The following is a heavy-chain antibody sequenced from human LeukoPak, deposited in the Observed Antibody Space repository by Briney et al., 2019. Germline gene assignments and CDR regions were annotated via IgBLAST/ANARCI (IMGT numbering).Heavy chain of an antibody. CDR1: GYTFTSYD. CDR2: ISYDGSNK. Sequence: SCKASGYTFTSYDINWVRQAPGKGLEWVAVISYDGSNKYYADSVKGRFTISRDNSKNTLYLQMNSLRAEDTAVYYCAKDAAGTYYYGMDVWGQGTTVTVSS. V-gene: IGHV3-30*18. CDR3: AKDAAGTYYYGMDV. D-gene: IGHD6-19*01. J-gene: IGHJ6*02.